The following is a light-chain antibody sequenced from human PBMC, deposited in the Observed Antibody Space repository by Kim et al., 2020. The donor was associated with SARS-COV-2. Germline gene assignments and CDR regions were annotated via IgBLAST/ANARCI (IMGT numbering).Light chain of an antibody. CDR3: AAWDDSLSGAV. Sequence: GQKVTISCSGSSSNIGSNYVYWYQQLPGTAPKLLIDRNNQRPSGVPDRFSGSKSGTSASLAISGLRSEDGADYYCAAWDDSLSGAVFGGGTQLTVL. CDR1: SSNIGSNY. CDR2: RNN. V-gene: IGLV1-47*01. J-gene: IGLJ7*01.